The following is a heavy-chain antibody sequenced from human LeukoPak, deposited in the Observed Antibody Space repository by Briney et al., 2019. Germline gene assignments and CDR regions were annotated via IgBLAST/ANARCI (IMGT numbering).Heavy chain of an antibody. J-gene: IGHJ5*02. CDR1: GGSISSYY. CDR2: IYYSGST. V-gene: IGHV4-59*01. Sequence: SETLSLTCTVSGGSISSYYWSWIRQPPGKGLEWIGYIYYSGSTNYNPSLKSRVTISVDTSKNQFSLKLSSVTAADTAVYYCARGEYSSLGRFDPWGQGTLVTVSS. CDR3: ARGEYSSLGRFDP. D-gene: IGHD6-6*01.